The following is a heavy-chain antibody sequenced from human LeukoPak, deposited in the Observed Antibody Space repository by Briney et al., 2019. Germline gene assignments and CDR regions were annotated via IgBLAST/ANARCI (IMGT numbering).Heavy chain of an antibody. CDR3: AIGRDSSSWEYFDY. D-gene: IGHD6-13*01. V-gene: IGHV4-59*01. CDR2: IYYSGST. CDR1: GGSISSYY. Sequence: SETLSLTCTVSGGSISSYYWSWIRQPPGKGLEWIGYIYYSGSTNYNPSLKSRVTISVDTSKNQFSLKLSSVTAADTAVYYCAIGRDSSSWEYFDYWGQGTLVTVSS. J-gene: IGHJ4*02.